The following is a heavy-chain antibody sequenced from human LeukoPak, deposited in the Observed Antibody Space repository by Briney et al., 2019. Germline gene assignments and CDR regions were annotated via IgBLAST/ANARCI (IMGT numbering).Heavy chain of an antibody. J-gene: IGHJ3*01. CDR3: AKGGRWDYYDSSH. CDR2: ISGSGGTT. D-gene: IGHD3-22*01. CDR1: GFTFSSYA. V-gene: IGHV3-23*01. Sequence: GGSLRLSCAASGFTFSSYAMHWVRQAPGKGLEWVSGISGSGGTTYYADSVKGRFTISRDNSKNTLYLQMNSLRVEDTAVYYCAKGGRWDYYDSSHWGQGTMVTVSS.